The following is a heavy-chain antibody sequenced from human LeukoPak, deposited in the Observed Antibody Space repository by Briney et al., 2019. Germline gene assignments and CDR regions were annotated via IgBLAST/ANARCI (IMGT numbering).Heavy chain of an antibody. V-gene: IGHV3-11*01. Sequence: PGGSLRLSCAASGFTFSDYYMSWIRQAPGKGLEWVSYISSSGSTIYYADSVKGRFTISRDNSKNTLYLQMNSLRAEDTAVYYCAKDRRYSSGWGIFDYWGQGTLVTVSS. CDR2: ISSSGSTI. J-gene: IGHJ4*02. D-gene: IGHD6-19*01. CDR3: AKDRRYSSGWGIFDY. CDR1: GFTFSDYY.